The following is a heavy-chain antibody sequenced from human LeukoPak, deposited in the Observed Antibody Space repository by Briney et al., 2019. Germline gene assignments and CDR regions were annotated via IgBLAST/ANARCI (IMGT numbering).Heavy chain of an antibody. V-gene: IGHV1-69*04. Sequence: SVKVSCKASGGTFSSYAISWVRQAPGQGLEWMGRIIPILGIANYAQKFQGRVTITADKSTSTACMELSSLRSEDTAVYYCATPPACSGGSCYSSPGGYYYYGMDVWGQGTTVTVSS. D-gene: IGHD2-15*01. CDR1: GGTFSSYA. J-gene: IGHJ6*02. CDR3: ATPPACSGGSCYSSPGGYYYYGMDV. CDR2: IIPILGIA.